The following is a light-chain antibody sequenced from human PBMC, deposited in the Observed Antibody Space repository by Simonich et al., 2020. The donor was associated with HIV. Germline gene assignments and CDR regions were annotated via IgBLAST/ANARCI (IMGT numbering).Light chain of an antibody. J-gene: IGKJ1*01. CDR2: DTS. V-gene: IGKV3-11*01. CDR1: QGVGTY. CDR3: QQRSNWPRT. Sequence: EIVLTQSPATLSLSPGERATLSCRASQGVGTYLAWYQQKPGQAPRLLIYDTSNRATGIPARFSGSGSGTDFTLTINSLEPGDSAVYYCQQRSNWPRTFGQGTKVEIK.